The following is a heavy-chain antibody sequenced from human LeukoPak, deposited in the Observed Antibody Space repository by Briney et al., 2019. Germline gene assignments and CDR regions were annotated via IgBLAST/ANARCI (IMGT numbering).Heavy chain of an antibody. CDR1: GGSIISADHY. CDR3: TRRSGGLPSDY. V-gene: IGHV4-30-4*01. CDR2: IFYSGST. D-gene: IGHD3-10*01. J-gene: IGHJ4*02. Sequence: PSETLSLTCTVSGGSIISADHYWSWIRQPPGKGLEWIGYIFYSGSTYYKSSLKSRLTISVDTSKNQFSLKLSSVTAADTAVYYCTRRSGGLPSDYWGQGTLVTVSS.